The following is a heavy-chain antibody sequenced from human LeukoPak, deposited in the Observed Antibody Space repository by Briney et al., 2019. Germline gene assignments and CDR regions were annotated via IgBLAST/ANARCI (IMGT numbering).Heavy chain of an antibody. CDR2: INYSGSP. J-gene: IGHJ5*02. CDR3: ARQASVVRGVIIPWFDP. V-gene: IGHV4-39*01. D-gene: IGHD3-10*01. CDR1: GDSIRSSSYS. Sequence: SETLSLTCTVPGDSIRSSSYSWGWIRQPPGKGLEWIVTINYSGSPYYNPSLQSRVTMSLDTSKNQVSLKLSSVTVADTAVYYCARQASVVRGVIIPWFDPWGRGTLVTASS.